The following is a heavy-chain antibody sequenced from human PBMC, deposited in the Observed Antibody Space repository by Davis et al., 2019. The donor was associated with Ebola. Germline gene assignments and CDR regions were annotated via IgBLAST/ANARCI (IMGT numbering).Heavy chain of an antibody. D-gene: IGHD2-15*01. CDR1: GFSLRTRGMR. V-gene: IGHV2-70*04. Sequence: SGPTLVKPTPTLTLTCTFSGFSLRTRGMRVSWIRQPPGKALEWLARIDWDDDKFYSTSLTTRLTISKDTSQNQVVLTMTNMDPVDTATYYCARIICSGGSCYFDYWGQGTLVTVSS. CDR2: IDWDDDK. CDR3: ARIICSGGSCYFDY. J-gene: IGHJ4*02.